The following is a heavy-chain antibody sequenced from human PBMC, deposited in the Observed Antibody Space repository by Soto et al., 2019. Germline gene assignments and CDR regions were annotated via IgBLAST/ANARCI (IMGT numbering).Heavy chain of an antibody. J-gene: IGHJ4*02. D-gene: IGHD3-22*01. CDR3: ARDGFYYDSSGNYYPY. CDR2: INPNSGGT. V-gene: IGHV1-2*07. Sequence: QVQLVQSGAEVKKPGASVKVSCKASGYTFTGYYIHWVRQAPGQGLEWMGWINPNSGGTNSAHKFQGRVTMTRDTSISTAYMELSRLRSDDTAVYYCARDGFYYDSSGNYYPYWGQGTLLTVSS. CDR1: GYTFTGYY.